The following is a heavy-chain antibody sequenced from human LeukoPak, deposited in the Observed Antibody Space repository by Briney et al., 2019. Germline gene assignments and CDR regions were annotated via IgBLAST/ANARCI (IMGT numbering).Heavy chain of an antibody. Sequence: SETLSLTCTVSGDSIRSYYWSWIRQPPGKGLEWIGYIYYSGSTNYNPSLKSRVTISVDTSKNQFSLKLSSVTAADTAVYYCARHGVGGGVTPSPDWYFDLWGRGTLVTVSS. CDR3: ARHGVGGGVTPSPDWYFDL. J-gene: IGHJ2*01. CDR1: GDSIRSYY. CDR2: IYYSGST. V-gene: IGHV4-59*08. D-gene: IGHD3-16*01.